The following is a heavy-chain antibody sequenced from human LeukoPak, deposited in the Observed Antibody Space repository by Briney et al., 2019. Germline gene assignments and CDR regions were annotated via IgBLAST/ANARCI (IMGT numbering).Heavy chain of an antibody. J-gene: IGHJ4*02. Sequence: EASVKVSCKASGYTFTNYGISWVRQAPGQGLEWMGWLSAYNGNTNYAQKFQGRVTMTRNTSISTAYMELSSLRSEDTAVYYCARRTPGRNDFDYWGQGTLVTVSS. CDR3: ARRTPGRNDFDY. CDR2: LSAYNGNT. D-gene: IGHD4-23*01. CDR1: GYTFTNYG. V-gene: IGHV1-18*01.